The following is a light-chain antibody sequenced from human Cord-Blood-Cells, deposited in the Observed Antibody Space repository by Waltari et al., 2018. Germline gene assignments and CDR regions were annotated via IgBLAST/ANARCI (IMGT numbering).Light chain of an antibody. CDR3: QQSYSTPRVT. V-gene: IGKV1-39*01. CDR2: AAS. Sequence: DIQMTQSPSSLSASVGDRATFTCRASQSISSYLNWYQQKPGKAPKLLIYAASSLQSGVPSRFSGSGSGTDFTLTISSLQPEDFATYYCQQSYSTPRVTFGPGTKVDIK. J-gene: IGKJ3*01. CDR1: QSISSY.